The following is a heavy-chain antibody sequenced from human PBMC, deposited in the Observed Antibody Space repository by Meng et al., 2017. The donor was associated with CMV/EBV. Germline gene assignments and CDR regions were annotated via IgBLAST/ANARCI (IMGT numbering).Heavy chain of an antibody. CDR3: ARVEGAQLGTPPYDY. Sequence: SETLSLTCTVSGGSISSSSYYWGWIRQPPGKGLEWIGSIYYSGSTYYNPSLKSRVTISVDTSKNQFSLKLSSVTAADTAVYYCARVEGAQLGTPPYDYWGQGTLVTVSS. CDR1: GGSISSSSYY. CDR2: IYYSGST. D-gene: IGHD7-27*01. J-gene: IGHJ4*02. V-gene: IGHV4-39*07.